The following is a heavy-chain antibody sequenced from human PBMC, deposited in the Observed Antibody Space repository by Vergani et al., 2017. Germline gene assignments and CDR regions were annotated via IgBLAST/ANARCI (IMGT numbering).Heavy chain of an antibody. D-gene: IGHD3-10*01. CDR3: AREAEGNYYYMDV. J-gene: IGHJ6*03. Sequence: QVQLVQSGAEVKKPGSSVKVSCKASGGTFSSYTISWVRQAPGQGLEWMGRIIPILGIANYAQKFQGRVTITADKSTSTAYMELSSLRSEDTAVYYCAREAEGNYYYMDVWGKGTTVTVSS. V-gene: IGHV1-69*08. CDR1: GGTFSSYT. CDR2: IIPILGIA.